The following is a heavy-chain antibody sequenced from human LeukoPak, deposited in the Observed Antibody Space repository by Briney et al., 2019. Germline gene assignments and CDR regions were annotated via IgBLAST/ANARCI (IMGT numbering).Heavy chain of an antibody. CDR2: ISSSTTTI. V-gene: IGHV3-48*01. D-gene: IGHD2-15*01. J-gene: IGHJ4*02. CDR1: GFSFSTYS. CDR3: AKDQGFYDFDY. Sequence: GGSLRLSCAASGFSFSTYSMNWVRQAPGKGLEWLSFISSSTTTIHYADSVKGRFTISRDNSKNTLYLQMNSLRAEDTAVYYCAKDQGFYDFDYWGQGTLVTVSS.